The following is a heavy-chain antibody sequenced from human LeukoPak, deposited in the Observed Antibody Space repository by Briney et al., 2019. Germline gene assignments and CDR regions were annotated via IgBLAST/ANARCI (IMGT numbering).Heavy chain of an antibody. J-gene: IGHJ5*02. V-gene: IGHV3-20*04. Sequence: GGSLRLSCAASGFTFDDYGLSWVRQGPGKGLEWVSGINWNGGNTGYADSVKGRFTIFRDNAKNSLYLEMDSLGVEDTALYYCARTSDGNWFDPWGQGTLVTVSS. CDR1: GFTFDDYG. D-gene: IGHD1-26*01. CDR3: ARTSDGNWFDP. CDR2: INWNGGNT.